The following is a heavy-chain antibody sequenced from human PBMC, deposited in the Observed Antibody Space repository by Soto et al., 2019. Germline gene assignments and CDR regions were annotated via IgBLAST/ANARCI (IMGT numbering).Heavy chain of an antibody. Sequence: SETLSLTCAVYGGSFSCYYWSWIRQPPGRGLEWIGEINHSGSTNYNPSLKSRVTISVDTSKNQFSLKLSSVTAADTAVYYCARGLSRWNYVMRWFDPWGQGTLVTVSS. CDR2: INHSGST. CDR3: ARGLSRWNYVMRWFDP. V-gene: IGHV4-34*01. CDR1: GGSFSCYY. D-gene: IGHD1-7*01. J-gene: IGHJ5*02.